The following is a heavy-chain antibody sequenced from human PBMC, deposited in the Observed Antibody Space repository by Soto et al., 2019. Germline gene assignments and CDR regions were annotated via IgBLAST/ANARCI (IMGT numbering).Heavy chain of an antibody. J-gene: IGHJ3*02. CDR3: AKGLFKLLWLSAFDI. D-gene: IGHD3-10*01. CDR2: ISGSGGST. V-gene: IGHV3-23*01. CDR1: GFTFSSYA. Sequence: VGSLRLSCAASGFTFSSYAMSWVRQAPGKGLEWVSAISGSGGSTYYADSVKGRFTISRDNSKNTLYLQMNSLRAEDTAVYYCAKGLFKLLWLSAFDIWGQGTMVTVSS.